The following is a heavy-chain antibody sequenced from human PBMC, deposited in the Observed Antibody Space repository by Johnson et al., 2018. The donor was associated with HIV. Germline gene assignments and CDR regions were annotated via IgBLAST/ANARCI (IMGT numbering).Heavy chain of an antibody. Sequence: VQLVESGGGVVRPGGSLRLSCEASGFTVDDYDMSWVRQVPGKGLEWLGRIKSETDGGTTDCAAPVKGRFTISRDDSKNTLYLQMNSLTTEDTAVYYCTTAIVIDAFEIWGQGTMVTVSS. CDR2: IKSETDGGTT. D-gene: IGHD3-16*02. J-gene: IGHJ3*02. V-gene: IGHV3-15*01. CDR3: TTAIVIDAFEI. CDR1: GFTVDDYD.